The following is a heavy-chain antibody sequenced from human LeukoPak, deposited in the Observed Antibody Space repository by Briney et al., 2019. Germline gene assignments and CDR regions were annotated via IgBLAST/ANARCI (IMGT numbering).Heavy chain of an antibody. V-gene: IGHV3-21*04. CDR3: ATSSGWYPKYFDY. CDR2: ISSSSSYI. J-gene: IGHJ4*02. Sequence: GGSLRLSXAASGFTFSSYSMNWVRQAPGKGVEWVSSISSSSSYIYYADSVKGRFTISRDNAKNSLYLQMNSLRAEDTAVYYCATSSGWYPKYFDYWGQGTLVTVSS. D-gene: IGHD6-19*01. CDR1: GFTFSSYS.